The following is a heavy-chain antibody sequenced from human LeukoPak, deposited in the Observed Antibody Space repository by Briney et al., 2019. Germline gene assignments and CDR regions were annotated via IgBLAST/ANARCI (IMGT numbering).Heavy chain of an antibody. CDR3: TTYRSGHY. Sequence: GGSLRLSCAASGFTFSGSDIHWVRQASWKGLEWVGRITTKPDNYATAYAASVKGRFTISRDDSESTAYLQMNSLKTEDTAVYYCTTYRSGHYWGQGTLVTVSS. J-gene: IGHJ4*02. CDR1: GFTFSGSD. V-gene: IGHV3-73*01. D-gene: IGHD6-19*01. CDR2: ITTKPDNYAT.